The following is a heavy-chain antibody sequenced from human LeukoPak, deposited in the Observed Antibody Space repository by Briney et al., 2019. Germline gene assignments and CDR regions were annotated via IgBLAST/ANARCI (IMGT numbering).Heavy chain of an antibody. Sequence: GGSLRLSCAASGFTFSSYWMSWVRQAPGKGLEWVANIKQDGSEKCYVDSVKGRFTISRDNAKNSLYLQMNSLRAEDTAVYYCARSGMVRGAPAYYFDYWGQGTLVTVSS. CDR1: GFTFSSYW. V-gene: IGHV3-7*01. D-gene: IGHD3-10*01. J-gene: IGHJ4*02. CDR3: ARSGMVRGAPAYYFDY. CDR2: IKQDGSEK.